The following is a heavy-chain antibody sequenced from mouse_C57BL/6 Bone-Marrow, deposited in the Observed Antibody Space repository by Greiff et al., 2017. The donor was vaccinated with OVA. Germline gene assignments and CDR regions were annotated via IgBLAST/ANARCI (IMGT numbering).Heavy chain of an antibody. Sequence: VHVKQSGPELVKPGASVKISCKASGYSFTGYYMHWVKQSHGNILDWIGYIYPYNGVSSYNQKFKGKATLTVDKSSSTAYMELRSLTSEDSAVYYCASARATAWFAYWGQATLVTVSA. J-gene: IGHJ3*01. CDR2: IYPYNGVS. CDR1: GYSFTGYY. D-gene: IGHD3-1*01. CDR3: ASARATAWFAY. V-gene: IGHV1-31*01.